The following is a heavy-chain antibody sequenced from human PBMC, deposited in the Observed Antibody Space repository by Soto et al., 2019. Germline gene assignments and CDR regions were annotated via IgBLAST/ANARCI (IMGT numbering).Heavy chain of an antibody. CDR1: GGSISSGVYY. CDR3: ARARGSGSFPN. J-gene: IGHJ4*02. Sequence: PSETLSLTCTVSGGSISSGVYYWSWIRQPPGKGLEWIGYIYYSGSTYYNPSLKSRVTISVDTSKNQFSLKLSSVTAADTAVYYCARARGSGSFPNWGQGTLVTVSS. V-gene: IGHV4-30-4*01. D-gene: IGHD3-10*01. CDR2: IYYSGST.